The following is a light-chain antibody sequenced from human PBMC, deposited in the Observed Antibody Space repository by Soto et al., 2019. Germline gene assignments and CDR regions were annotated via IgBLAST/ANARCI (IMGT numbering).Light chain of an antibody. J-gene: IGLJ2*01. CDR2: DVN. V-gene: IGLV2-14*03. Sequence: QSALTQPASVSGSPGQLITISCTGTSSDIGTYHYVSWYQQYPGKAPKLIIFDVNSRPSGVSERFIGSKSGNTASLAVSGLQAEDEADYYCSSYTDSSTVIFGGGTQLTV. CDR1: SSDIGTYHY. CDR3: SSYTDSSTVI.